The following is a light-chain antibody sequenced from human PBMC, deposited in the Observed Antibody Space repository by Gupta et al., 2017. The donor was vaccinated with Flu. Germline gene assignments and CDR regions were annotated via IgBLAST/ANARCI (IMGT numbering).Light chain of an antibody. CDR1: SLRSSY. J-gene: IGLJ2*01. CDR3: NSRDSSDTL. Sequence: SSELTQDPAVSVALGQTVRITCQGDSLRSSYASWYQQKPGQAPVLVIYGENDRPSGIPDRFSGSSSGNTASLTITGAQAEDEGDYYCNSRDSSDTLFGGGTKVTVL. V-gene: IGLV3-19*01. CDR2: GEN.